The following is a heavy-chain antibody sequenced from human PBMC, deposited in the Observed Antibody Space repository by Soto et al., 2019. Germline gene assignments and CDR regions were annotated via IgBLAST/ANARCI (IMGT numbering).Heavy chain of an antibody. CDR2: IYYSGST. V-gene: IGHV4-59*01. Sequence: SETLSLTCIVSGGSMSRYHWSWIRQSPGKGLEWIGYIYYSGSTNYNPSLQSRVTISVDTSKSQFSLKLASVTVADTAVYFCARSSGYDSYFFDYWGQGTLVTVSS. J-gene: IGHJ4*02. CDR3: ARSSGYDSYFFDY. CDR1: GGSMSRYH. D-gene: IGHD5-12*01.